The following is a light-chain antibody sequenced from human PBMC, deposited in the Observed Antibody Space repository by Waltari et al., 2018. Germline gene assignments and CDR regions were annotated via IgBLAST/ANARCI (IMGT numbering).Light chain of an antibody. J-gene: IGLJ3*02. Sequence: QSVLTQPPSASGTPGQRVTISCSGSISNLGTNYVYWYQQFPGTAPKLLIQGNKQRPSGVLDRCSGSKSGTSASLAISGLRSEDEADYYCASWDDSLSVGVFGGGTKLTVL. CDR1: ISNLGTNY. CDR3: ASWDDSLSVGV. CDR2: GNK. V-gene: IGLV1-47*01.